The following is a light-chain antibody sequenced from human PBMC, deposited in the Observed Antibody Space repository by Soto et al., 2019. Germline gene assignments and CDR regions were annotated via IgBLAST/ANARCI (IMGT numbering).Light chain of an antibody. CDR2: VNK. CDR1: SSNIGSNT. J-gene: IGLJ2*01. CDR3: ATWDDSLNGPV. Sequence: QSVLTQPPSASGTPGQRVTISCSGGSSNIGSNTVSWYQQLPGTAPKLVMYVNKQRSSGVPDRFSGSKSGTSASLAISGLQSEDEADYYCATWDDSLNGPVFGGGTKLTVL. V-gene: IGLV1-44*01.